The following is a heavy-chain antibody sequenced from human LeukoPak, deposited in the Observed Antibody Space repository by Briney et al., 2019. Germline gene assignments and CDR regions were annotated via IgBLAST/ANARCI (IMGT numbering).Heavy chain of an antibody. CDR3: ARGMYYDFWSGYSSGNWFDP. Sequence: SETLSLTCAVYGGSFSGYYWSWIRQPPGKGLEWIGEINHSGSTNYNPSLKSRVTISVGTSKNQLSLKLSSVTAADTAVYYCARGMYYDFWSGYSSGNWFDPWGQGTLVTVSS. CDR2: INHSGST. CDR1: GGSFSGYY. V-gene: IGHV4-34*01. D-gene: IGHD3-3*01. J-gene: IGHJ5*02.